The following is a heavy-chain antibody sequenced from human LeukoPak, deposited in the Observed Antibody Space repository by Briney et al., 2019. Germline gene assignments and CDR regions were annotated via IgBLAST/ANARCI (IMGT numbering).Heavy chain of an antibody. D-gene: IGHD4-23*01. CDR2: IYYSGST. CDR3: ARAHYGGRFDY. CDR1: GGSISSYY. V-gene: IGHV4-59*01. J-gene: IGHJ4*02. Sequence: SETLSLTCTVSGGSISSYYWSWIRQPPGKGLEWIGYIYYSGSTNYNPSLKSRVTISVDTSKNQFSLKLSSVTAADTAVYYCARAHYGGRFDYWGQGTLVTVPS.